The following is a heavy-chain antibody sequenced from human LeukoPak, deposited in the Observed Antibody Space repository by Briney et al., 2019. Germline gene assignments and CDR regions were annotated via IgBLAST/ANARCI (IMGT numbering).Heavy chain of an antibody. Sequence: SETLSLTCTVSGGSMSGYYWSWIRQPPGKGLEWIGYIYHSGSTYYNPSLKSRVTISVDRSKNQFPLKLSSVTAADTAVYYCARAATRYYYDSSGYPWWFDYWGQGTLVTVSS. D-gene: IGHD3-22*01. J-gene: IGHJ4*02. CDR1: GGSMSGYY. CDR3: ARAATRYYYDSSGYPWWFDY. CDR2: IYHSGST. V-gene: IGHV4-30-2*01.